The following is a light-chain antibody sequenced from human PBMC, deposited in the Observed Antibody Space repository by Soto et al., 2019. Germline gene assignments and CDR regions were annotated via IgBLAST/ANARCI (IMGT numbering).Light chain of an antibody. CDR2: EGY. CDR3: CSYAGSSPYV. J-gene: IGLJ1*01. Sequence: QSVLTQPASVSGSPGQSITISCTGTSSDIGTYNLVSWYQQHPGKAPKLIIYEGYKRPSGVSDRFSGSRSGNTASLTISGLQAEDEAGYHCCSYAGSSPYVFGTGTKLTVL. V-gene: IGLV2-23*01. CDR1: SSDIGTYNL.